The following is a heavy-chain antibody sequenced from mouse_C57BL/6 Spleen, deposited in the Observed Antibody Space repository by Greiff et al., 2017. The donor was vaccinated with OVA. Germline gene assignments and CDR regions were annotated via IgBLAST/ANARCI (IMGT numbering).Heavy chain of an antibody. CDR3: ARYPYYYGSSSWYFDF. D-gene: IGHD1-1*01. V-gene: IGHV1-55*01. CDR1: GYTFTSYW. CDR2: IYPGSGST. Sequence: QVQLQQPGAELVKPGASVKMSCKASGYTFTSYWITWVKQRPGQGLEWIGDIYPGSGSTNYNEKFKSKATLTVDTSSSTAYMQLSSLTSEDSAVYYCARYPYYYGSSSWYFDFWGTGTTVTVSS. J-gene: IGHJ1*03.